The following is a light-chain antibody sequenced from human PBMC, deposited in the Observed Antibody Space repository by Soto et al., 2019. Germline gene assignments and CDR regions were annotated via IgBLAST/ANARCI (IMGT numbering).Light chain of an antibody. J-gene: IGKJ4*01. CDR3: QQYNHWPRMLS. CDR1: QSLTSN. Sequence: MTQSPSTLSASVGDRVTITCRASQSLTSNLAWYQQRPGQAPRLLIYDTSTRATDIPARFSGSGSGTEFTLTIASLQSEDFAVYYCQQYNHWPRMLSFGGGTRV. V-gene: IGKV3-15*01. CDR2: DTS.